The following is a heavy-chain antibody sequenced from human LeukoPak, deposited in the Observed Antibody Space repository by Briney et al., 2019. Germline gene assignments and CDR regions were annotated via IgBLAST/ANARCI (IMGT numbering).Heavy chain of an antibody. CDR3: AREGIAVAGTVAFDI. V-gene: IGHV3-33*01. J-gene: IGHJ3*02. D-gene: IGHD6-19*01. CDR2: IWYDGSNK. Sequence: PGRSLRLSCAASGFTFSSYGMHWVRQAPGKGLEWVAVIWYDGSNKYYADSVKGRFTISRDNSKNTLYLQMNSLRAEDTAVYYCAREGIAVAGTVAFDIWGQGTMVTASS. CDR1: GFTFSSYG.